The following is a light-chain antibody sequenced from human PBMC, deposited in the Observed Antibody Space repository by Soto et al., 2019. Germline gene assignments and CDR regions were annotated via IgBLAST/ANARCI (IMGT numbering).Light chain of an antibody. CDR1: QSVGRY. V-gene: IGKV3-11*01. J-gene: IGKJ1*01. CDR3: QQRSSWPRT. Sequence: EIVLTQSPATLSLSPGEGATLSCRASQSVGRYLAWYQQRPGQAPRLLIYDASNRATGIPARFSGSGSGTDFPLTISSLEPEDLAIYYCQQRSSWPRTFGRGNKVEIK. CDR2: DAS.